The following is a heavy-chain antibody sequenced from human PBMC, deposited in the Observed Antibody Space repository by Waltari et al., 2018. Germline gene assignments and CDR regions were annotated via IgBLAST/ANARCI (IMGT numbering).Heavy chain of an antibody. J-gene: IGHJ4*02. CDR1: GFTFDDYA. CDR2: ISWNSGSI. Sequence: EVQLVESGGGLGQPGRYLRLSCAASGFTFDDYAVHWVRQAPGMGLEWVSGISWNSGSIGYADSVKGRFTISRDNAKNSLYLQMNSLRAEDTALYYCAKDAGDWGQGTLVTVSS. D-gene: IGHD3-10*01. V-gene: IGHV3-9*01. CDR3: AKDAGD.